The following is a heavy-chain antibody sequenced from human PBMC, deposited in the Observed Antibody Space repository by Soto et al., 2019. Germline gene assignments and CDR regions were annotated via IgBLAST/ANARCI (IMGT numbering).Heavy chain of an antibody. CDR2: IYYSGST. V-gene: IGHV4-59*01. Sequence: QVQLQESGPGLVKPSETLSLTCTVSGGSISSYYWSWIRQPPGKGLEWIGYIYYSGSTNYNPSLKSRVTISVDTSKNQFSLKLSSVTAADTAVYYCARDAAPPYCSGGSCYWYGMDVWGQGTTVTVSS. D-gene: IGHD2-15*01. CDR3: ARDAAPPYCSGGSCYWYGMDV. CDR1: GGSISSYY. J-gene: IGHJ6*02.